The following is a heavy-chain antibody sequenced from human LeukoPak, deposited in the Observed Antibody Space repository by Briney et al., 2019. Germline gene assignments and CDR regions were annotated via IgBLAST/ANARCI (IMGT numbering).Heavy chain of an antibody. V-gene: IGHV3-53*01. Sequence: GGSLRLXCAASGFTVSSNYMSWVRQAPGKGLEWVSVIYSGGNTYYADSVKGRFTISRDNSKNTLYLQMNSLRAEDTAVYYCARGTSGWSPAPFDYWGQGTLVTVSS. CDR1: GFTVSSNY. CDR2: IYSGGNT. D-gene: IGHD6-19*01. J-gene: IGHJ4*02. CDR3: ARGTSGWSPAPFDY.